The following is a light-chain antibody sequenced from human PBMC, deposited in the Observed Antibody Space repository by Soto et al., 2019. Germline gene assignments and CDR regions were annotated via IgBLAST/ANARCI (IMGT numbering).Light chain of an antibody. Sequence: ETEVTKSPGTLSLPPRERATLSCRASQSVSNNYLAWYQQKPGQAPRLLIYGASNRATGIPDRFSGSGSGTDFTLTSSRLEPEDFAVYYCQQYGISGTFGEGTKVDIK. CDR2: GAS. J-gene: IGKJ4*02. CDR1: QSVSNNY. CDR3: QQYGISGT. V-gene: IGKV3-20*01.